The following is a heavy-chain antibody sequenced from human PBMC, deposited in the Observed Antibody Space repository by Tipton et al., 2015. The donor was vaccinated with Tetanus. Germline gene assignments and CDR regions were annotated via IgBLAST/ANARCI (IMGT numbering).Heavy chain of an antibody. J-gene: IGHJ5*02. Sequence: TLSLTCTVSGGSISDKKYYWGWIRQPPGRGLEWIASIYFEGSTYYSPSLKSRVIISVDTAQNRISLTLTSVAASDTAVYYCARHLYGYWFDPWGQGALVTVSS. CDR3: ARHLYGYWFDP. D-gene: IGHD3-10*01. CDR1: GGSISDKKYY. V-gene: IGHV4-39*02. CDR2: IYFEGST.